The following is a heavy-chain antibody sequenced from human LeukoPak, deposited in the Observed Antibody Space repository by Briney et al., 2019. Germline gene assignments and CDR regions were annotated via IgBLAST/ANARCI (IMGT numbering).Heavy chain of an antibody. D-gene: IGHD1-26*01. J-gene: IGHJ4*02. CDR3: ARASGSYLPPFFDY. CDR1: GGSISSYY. CDR2: IYYSGST. Sequence: SETLSLTCTVSGGSISSYYWSWIRQPPGKGLEWIGYIYYSGSTNYNPSLKSRVTISVDTSKDQFSLKLSSVTAADTAVYYCARASGSYLPPFFDYWGQGTLVTVSS. V-gene: IGHV4-59*01.